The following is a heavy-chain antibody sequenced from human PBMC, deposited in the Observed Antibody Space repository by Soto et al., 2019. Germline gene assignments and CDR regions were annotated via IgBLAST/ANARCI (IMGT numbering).Heavy chain of an antibody. V-gene: IGHV1-69*01. Sequence: QVQLVQSGAEVKKPGSSVKVSCKASGGTFSSYAISWVRQAPGQGLEWMGGIIPIFGTANYAQKFQGRVTITADESTSTAYMELSSLRSEDTAVYYCARGGYCSSTRCYGDYYYGMDVWGQGTTVTVSS. CDR1: GGTFSSYA. CDR3: ARGGYCSSTRCYGDYYYGMDV. J-gene: IGHJ6*02. D-gene: IGHD2-2*01. CDR2: IIPIFGTA.